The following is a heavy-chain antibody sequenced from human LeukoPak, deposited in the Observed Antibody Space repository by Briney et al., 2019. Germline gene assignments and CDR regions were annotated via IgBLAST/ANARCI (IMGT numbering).Heavy chain of an antibody. CDR3: ARREGAKWTWYFDY. Sequence: KSGESLKISCKGSGYSFTSYWIGWVRQMPGKGLEWMGIIDPGDSDTRYSPSFQGQVTISVDKSISTAYLQWTSLKASDTAMYYCARREGAKWTWYFDYWGQGTLVTVSS. D-gene: IGHD1-26*01. V-gene: IGHV5-51*03. J-gene: IGHJ4*02. CDR2: IDPGDSDT. CDR1: GYSFTSYW.